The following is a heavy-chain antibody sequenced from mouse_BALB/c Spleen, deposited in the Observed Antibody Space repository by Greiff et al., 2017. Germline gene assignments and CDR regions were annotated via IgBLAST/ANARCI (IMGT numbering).Heavy chain of an antibody. CDR1: GYSFTGYY. CDR2: INPYNGAT. D-gene: IGHD1-2*01. Sequence: EVQGVESGPELVKPGASVKISCKASGYSFTGYYMHWVKQSHVKSLEWIGRINPYNGATSYNQNFKDKASLTVDKSSSTAYMELHSLTSEDSAVYYCARGDYGYEGYAMDYWGQGTSVTVSS. CDR3: ARGDYGYEGYAMDY. J-gene: IGHJ4*01. V-gene: IGHV1-31*01.